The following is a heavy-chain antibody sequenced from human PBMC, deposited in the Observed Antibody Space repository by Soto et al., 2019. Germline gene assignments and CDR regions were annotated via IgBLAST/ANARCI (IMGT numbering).Heavy chain of an antibody. CDR3: AHQSRGNRFPSAY. CDR1: RLTLTTPGVG. V-gene: IGHV2-5*02. Sequence: CIGSRLTLTTPGVGVGWIRQPPGKALEWLALIYWDNDKRYSPSLKSRLTITKDTSKNQVVLIMTNMDPVDTGTYYCAHQSRGNRFPSAYWGQGTLVTVS. J-gene: IGHJ4*02. CDR2: IYWDNDK. D-gene: IGHD5-18*01.